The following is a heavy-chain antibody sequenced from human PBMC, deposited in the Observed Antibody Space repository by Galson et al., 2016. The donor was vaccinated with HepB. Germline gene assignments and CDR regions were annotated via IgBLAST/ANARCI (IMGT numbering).Heavy chain of an antibody. D-gene: IGHD2-15*01. Sequence: QSGAEVKKPGESLKISCQGSGYSFTSYWIGWVRQMPGKGLEWMGIIYPGDSDTRYSPSFQGQVTFSADKSTSTAYLQCSLKAPDTAMYYCARLERYCSGGSCYPTYFDYWGQGTLVTVSS. CDR1: GYSFTSYW. V-gene: IGHV5-51*01. CDR2: IYPGDSDT. CDR3: ARLERYCSGGSCYPTYFDY. J-gene: IGHJ4*02.